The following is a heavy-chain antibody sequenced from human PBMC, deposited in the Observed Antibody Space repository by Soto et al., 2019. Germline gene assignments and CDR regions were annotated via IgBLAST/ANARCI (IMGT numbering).Heavy chain of an antibody. CDR3: ATLWFGAADY. CDR2: IYYSGST. D-gene: IGHD3-10*01. V-gene: IGHV4-39*01. CDR1: GGSISRSSYY. J-gene: IGHJ4*02. Sequence: QLQLQESGPGLVKPSETLSLTCTVSGGSISRSSYYWGWIRQPPGKGLEWIGSIYYSGSTHYNPSLQSRVTISVATSKNQFSLKLSSVTAADTAVYYCATLWFGAADYWGQGTLVTVSS.